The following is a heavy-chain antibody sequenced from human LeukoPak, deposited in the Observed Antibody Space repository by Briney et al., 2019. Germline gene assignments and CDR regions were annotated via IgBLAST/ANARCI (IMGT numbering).Heavy chain of an antibody. Sequence: RPGGSLRLSCAASGFTFSSYSMNWVRQPPGKGLEWIGEINHSGSTNYNPSLKSRVTISVDTSKNQFSLKLSSVTAADTAVYYCARSTYYYGSGPFYWGQGTLVTVSS. V-gene: IGHV4-34*01. J-gene: IGHJ4*02. CDR2: INHSGST. D-gene: IGHD3-10*01. CDR1: GFTFSSYS. CDR3: ARSTYYYGSGPFY.